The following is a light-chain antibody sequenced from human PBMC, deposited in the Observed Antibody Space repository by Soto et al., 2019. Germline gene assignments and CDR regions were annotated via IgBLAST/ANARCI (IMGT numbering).Light chain of an antibody. Sequence: EIQLTQSPSFLSASVGDRVTITCRASQGISSYLAWYQQKPGKDPKFLIYAASTLRGGVPSRFSGSGSGTEFTLTISSLQPEDFATYYCQGLNDYPITFGQGTRLEIK. J-gene: IGKJ5*01. V-gene: IGKV1-9*01. CDR1: QGISSY. CDR3: QGLNDYPIT. CDR2: AAS.